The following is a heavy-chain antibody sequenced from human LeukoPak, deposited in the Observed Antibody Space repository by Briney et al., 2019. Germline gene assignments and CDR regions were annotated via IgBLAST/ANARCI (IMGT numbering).Heavy chain of an antibody. CDR1: TGSINSYY. Sequence: SETLSLTCTVSTGSINSYYWSWIRQPPGKGLEWIGYIDYSGSTNYNPSLKSRVTISVDTSKRQFSLQLGSVTAADTAVYYCARHIIYSKKPSFDHWGQGTLVTVSS. D-gene: IGHD4-11*01. J-gene: IGHJ4*02. CDR3: ARHIIYSKKPSFDH. CDR2: IDYSGST. V-gene: IGHV4-59*01.